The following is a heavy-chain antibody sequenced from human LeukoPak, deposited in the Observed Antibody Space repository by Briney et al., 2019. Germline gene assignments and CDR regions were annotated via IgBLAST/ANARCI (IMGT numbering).Heavy chain of an antibody. CDR1: GGSISSYY. CDR3: ARDRDGAFDI. J-gene: IGHJ3*02. CDR2: IYYSGST. Sequence: SETLSLTCTVSGGSISSYYWSWIRQPPGKGLEWIGYIYYSGSTNYNPSLTSRVTISVDTSKNQFSLKLSSVTAADTAVYYCARDRDGAFDIWGQGTMVTVSS. V-gene: IGHV4-59*01.